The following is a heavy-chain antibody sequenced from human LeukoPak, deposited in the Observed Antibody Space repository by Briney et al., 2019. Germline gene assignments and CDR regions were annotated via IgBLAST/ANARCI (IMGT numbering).Heavy chain of an antibody. CDR2: INHSGST. CDR1: GGSFSGYY. D-gene: IGHD3-10*01. J-gene: IGHJ5*02. V-gene: IGHV4-34*01. CDR3: ATNTVDVEVRWFDP. Sequence: SETLSLTCAVYGGSFSGYYWSWIRQPPGKGLEWIGEINHSGSTNCNPSLKSRVTISVDTSRNQFSLKLTSVTVARTALCYCATNTVDVEVRWFDPWGQGTLVTVSS.